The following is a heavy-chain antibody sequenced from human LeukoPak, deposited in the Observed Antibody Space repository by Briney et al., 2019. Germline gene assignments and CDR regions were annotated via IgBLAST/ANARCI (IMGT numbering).Heavy chain of an antibody. D-gene: IGHD4-23*01. Sequence: GASVKVSCKASGGTFSSYAISWVRQAPGQGLEWMGGIIPIFGTANYAQKFQGRVTITTDESTSTAYMELSSLRSEGTAVYYCASISYYGGNPSTPFDYGGQGTLVTVSS. CDR3: ASISYYGGNPSTPFDY. V-gene: IGHV1-69*05. J-gene: IGHJ4*02. CDR2: IIPIFGTA. CDR1: GGTFSSYA.